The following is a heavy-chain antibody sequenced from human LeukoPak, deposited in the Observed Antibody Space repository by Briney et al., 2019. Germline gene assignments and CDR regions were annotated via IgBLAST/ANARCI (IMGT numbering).Heavy chain of an antibody. Sequence: ASVKVSCKASGDTFTTYAIIWVRQAPGQGLEWMGGIIPMFGTPNYAQRLQGRVTITADKSTKTAYMELRSLRYEDTAVYFCARAGIPGYCTNVTCSNWLDPWGQGTLVTVSS. CDR3: ARAGIPGYCTNVTCSNWLDP. D-gene: IGHD2-8*01. CDR1: GDTFTTYA. V-gene: IGHV1-69*06. CDR2: IIPMFGTP. J-gene: IGHJ5*02.